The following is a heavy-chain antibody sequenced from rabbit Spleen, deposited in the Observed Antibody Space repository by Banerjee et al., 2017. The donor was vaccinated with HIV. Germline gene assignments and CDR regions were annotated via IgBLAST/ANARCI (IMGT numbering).Heavy chain of an antibody. CDR2: IDSGSSGFT. CDR1: GVSFSGDSY. D-gene: IGHD1-1*01. Sequence: QEQLEESGGDLVKPGASLTLTCIASGVSFSGDSYMCWVRQSPGKGLEWIACIDSGSSGFTYFATWAKGRFTCSKTSSTTVTLQMTRLTAADTATYFCARDTSSSFSSYGMDLWGPGTLVTV. CDR3: ARDTSSSFSSYGMDL. V-gene: IGHV1S45*01. J-gene: IGHJ6*01.